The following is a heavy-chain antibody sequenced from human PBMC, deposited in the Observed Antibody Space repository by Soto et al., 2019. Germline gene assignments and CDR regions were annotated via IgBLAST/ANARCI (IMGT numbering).Heavy chain of an antibody. J-gene: IGHJ6*03. Sequence: EVQLLESGGGLVQPGGSLRLSCAASGFTFGTYAMKWLRQAPGRGLECVSFIIGSGRTTYYAESVKGRFTVSRDNSKSTMYLQMNSLRAEDTALYYCAKFRGPSYSYYYMDVWGKGTTVTVSS. V-gene: IGHV3-23*01. D-gene: IGHD3-16*01. CDR1: GFTFGTYA. CDR2: IIGSGRTT. CDR3: AKFRGPSYSYYYMDV.